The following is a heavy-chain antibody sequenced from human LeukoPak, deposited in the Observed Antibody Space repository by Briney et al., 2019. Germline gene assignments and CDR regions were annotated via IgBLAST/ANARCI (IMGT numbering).Heavy chain of an antibody. Sequence: PGGSLRLSCAASGFTVSSNYMSWVRQAPGKGLEWVSVIYSGGSTYYADSVKGRFTISRDNSKNTLYPQMNSLRAEDTAVYYCARDPGSYDLGAFDIWGQGTMVTVSS. J-gene: IGHJ3*02. CDR3: ARDPGSYDLGAFDI. D-gene: IGHD5-18*01. CDR1: GFTVSSNY. V-gene: IGHV3-66*01. CDR2: IYSGGST.